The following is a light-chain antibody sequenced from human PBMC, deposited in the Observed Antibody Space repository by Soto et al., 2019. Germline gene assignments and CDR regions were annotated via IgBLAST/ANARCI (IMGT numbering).Light chain of an antibody. CDR2: QDT. V-gene: IGLV3-1*01. Sequence: SYELTQPPSVSVSPGQTASITCSGDKLGTKYACWYQQKPGQSPVLVIYQDTKRPSGIPERFAGSNSGNTATLTISGTQAMDEADYYCQGWDRSTVVFGGGTKVTVL. J-gene: IGLJ2*01. CDR1: KLGTKY. CDR3: QGWDRSTVV.